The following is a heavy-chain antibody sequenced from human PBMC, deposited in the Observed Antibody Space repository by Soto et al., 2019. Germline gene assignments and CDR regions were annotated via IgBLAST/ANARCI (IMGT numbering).Heavy chain of an antibody. Sequence: HGESLKISFKGSGYSFTSYWIGWVRQMPGKGLEWMGIIYPGDSDTRYSPSFQGQVTISADKSISTAYLQWSSLKASDTAMYYCARQRWLQSYYYYGMDVWGQGTTVTVSS. J-gene: IGHJ6*02. CDR2: IYPGDSDT. V-gene: IGHV5-51*01. CDR3: ARQRWLQSYYYYGMDV. D-gene: IGHD4-4*01. CDR1: GYSFTSYW.